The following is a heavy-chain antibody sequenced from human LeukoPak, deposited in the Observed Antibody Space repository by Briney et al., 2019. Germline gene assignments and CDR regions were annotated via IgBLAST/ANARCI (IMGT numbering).Heavy chain of an antibody. Sequence: KPSETLSLTCAGYGGSFSGYYWSWIRQPPGKGLEWIGEINHSGSTNYNPSLKSRVTISVDTSKNQFSLKLSSVTAADTAVYYCARSKRITMVRGVILYFDYWGQGTLVTVSS. CDR3: ARSKRITMVRGVILYFDY. J-gene: IGHJ4*02. V-gene: IGHV4-34*01. CDR1: GGSFSGYY. CDR2: INHSGST. D-gene: IGHD3-10*01.